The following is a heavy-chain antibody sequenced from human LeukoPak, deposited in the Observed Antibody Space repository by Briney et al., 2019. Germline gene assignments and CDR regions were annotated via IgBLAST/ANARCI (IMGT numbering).Heavy chain of an antibody. V-gene: IGHV1-18*01. CDR3: ARDSHYYDSSGSVFDY. CDR1: GYTFTSYG. Sequence: GASVKVSCKASGYTFTSYGISWVRQAPGQGLEWMGWISAYNGNTNYAQKFQGRVTITADESTSTAYMELSSLRSEDTAVYYCARDSHYYDSSGSVFDYWGQGTLVTVSS. J-gene: IGHJ4*02. D-gene: IGHD3-22*01. CDR2: ISAYNGNT.